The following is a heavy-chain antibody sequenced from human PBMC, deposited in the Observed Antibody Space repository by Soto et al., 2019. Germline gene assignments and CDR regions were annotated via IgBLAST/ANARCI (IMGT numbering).Heavy chain of an antibody. CDR3: AEGSSWYWGEWFDP. CDR1: GGSFSGYY. CDR2: INHSGST. D-gene: IGHD6-13*01. J-gene: IGHJ5*02. V-gene: IGHV4-34*01. Sequence: SETLSLTCAVYGGSFSGYYWSWIRQPPGKGLEWIGEINHSGSTNYNPSLKSRVTISVDTYKYQFSLKLSSVTAADTAVYYCAEGSSWYWGEWFDPWGQGTLVTVSS.